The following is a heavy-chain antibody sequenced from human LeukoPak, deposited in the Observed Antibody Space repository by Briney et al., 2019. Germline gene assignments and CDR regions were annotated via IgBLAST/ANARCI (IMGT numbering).Heavy chain of an antibody. J-gene: IGHJ4*02. V-gene: IGHV3-33*03. Sequence: GGSLRLSCTASGFTFSDYGMHWVRQPPGKGLEWVAIIWYDGSNKTYEDSVKGRFTISRDNAKSSLYLQMNSLRAEDTAVYYCAKVHGVPYWGQGTLVTVSS. D-gene: IGHD1-1*01. CDR1: GFTFSDYG. CDR2: IWYDGSNK. CDR3: AKVHGVPY.